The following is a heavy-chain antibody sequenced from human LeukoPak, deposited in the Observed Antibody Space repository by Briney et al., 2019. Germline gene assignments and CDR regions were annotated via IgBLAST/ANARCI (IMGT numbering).Heavy chain of an antibody. Sequence: SETLSLTCTVSGGSISSSSYYWGWIRQPPGKGVEWIGTIFYSGTTYYNPSLKSRVTISVDTSKNQFSLNLSSVTAADTALYYCARLPRATIGATNYFDFWGQGTLVTVSS. CDR1: GGSISSSSYY. CDR3: ARLPRATIGATNYFDF. D-gene: IGHD5-24*01. CDR2: IFYSGTT. J-gene: IGHJ4*02. V-gene: IGHV4-39*01.